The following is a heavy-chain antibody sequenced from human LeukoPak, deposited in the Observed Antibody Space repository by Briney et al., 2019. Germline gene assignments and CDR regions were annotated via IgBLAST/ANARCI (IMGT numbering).Heavy chain of an antibody. Sequence: GGSLRLSCAACGFTFSSYGMHWVRQAPGKGREGVAVIWYDGINKYYGDSVKGRFTISRDNSKNTLYLQMNSLRAEDTAVYYCAKVPVSYSSGLFDYWGQGTLVTVSS. D-gene: IGHD6-19*01. CDR1: GFTFSSYG. CDR3: AKVPVSYSSGLFDY. V-gene: IGHV3-33*06. J-gene: IGHJ4*02. CDR2: IWYDGINK.